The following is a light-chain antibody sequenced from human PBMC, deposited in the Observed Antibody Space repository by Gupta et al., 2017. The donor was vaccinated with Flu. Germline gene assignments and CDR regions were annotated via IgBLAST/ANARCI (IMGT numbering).Light chain of an antibody. Sequence: QSVLTQPPSVSAAPGQKVTISCSGSSSNIGNNYVSWFQHLPGTAPKLLIYDNNKRSSGIPDRFSGSKSGTSTTLGITGLQTGDEADYYCGTGDSSMSAWVFGGGTKLTVL. J-gene: IGLJ3*02. CDR3: GTGDSSMSAWV. V-gene: IGLV1-51*01. CDR2: DNN. CDR1: SSNIGNNY.